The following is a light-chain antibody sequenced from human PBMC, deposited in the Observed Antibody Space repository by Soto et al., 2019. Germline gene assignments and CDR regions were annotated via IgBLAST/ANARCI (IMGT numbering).Light chain of an antibody. Sequence: EIVMTQSPATLSLSPGERATLSCRASQSVSSRLAWYQQKPGHAARLLMYGASTRATGIAVRFSGSGSGTEFTLTISSLQSEDFAVYYCQQYSNWPQTFGQGTKVEIK. CDR2: GAS. J-gene: IGKJ1*01. V-gene: IGKV3-15*01. CDR1: QSVSSR. CDR3: QQYSNWPQT.